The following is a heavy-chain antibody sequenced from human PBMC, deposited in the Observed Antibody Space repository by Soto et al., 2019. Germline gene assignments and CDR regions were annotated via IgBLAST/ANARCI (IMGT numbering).Heavy chain of an antibody. V-gene: IGHV3-33*01. D-gene: IGHD6-13*01. CDR2: IWYDGSNK. Sequence: QVQLVESGGGVVQPGRSLRLSCAASGFTFSSYGMHWVRQAPGKGLEWVAVIWYDGSNKYYADSVKGRFTISRDNSKNTLYLQMNSLRAEDTAVYYCARDKNGAAAGVWGQGTTVTVSS. CDR1: GFTFSSYG. CDR3: ARDKNGAAAGV. J-gene: IGHJ6*02.